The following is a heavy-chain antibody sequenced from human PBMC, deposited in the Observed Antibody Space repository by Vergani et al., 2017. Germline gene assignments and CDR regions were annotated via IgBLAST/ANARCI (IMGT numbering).Heavy chain of an antibody. V-gene: IGHV3-33*01. D-gene: IGHD1-26*01. J-gene: IGHJ4*02. Sequence: QVQLVESGGGVVQPGRSLRLSCAASGFTFSSYGMHWVRQAPGKGLGWVAVIWYDGSNKYYADSVKGRFTISRDNSKNTLYLQMNSLRAEDTAVYYCARDPTEWELREYYFDYWGQGTLVTVSS. CDR2: IWYDGSNK. CDR3: ARDPTEWELREYYFDY. CDR1: GFTFSSYG.